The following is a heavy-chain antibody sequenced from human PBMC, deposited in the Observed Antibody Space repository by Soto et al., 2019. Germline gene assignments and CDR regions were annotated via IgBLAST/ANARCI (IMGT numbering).Heavy chain of an antibody. J-gene: IGHJ6*02. D-gene: IGHD6-19*01. CDR2: ISGSGGST. CDR3: VVCLGYSSGWPGDGMDV. CDR1: GFTFSSYA. Sequence: PGGSLRLSCAASGFTFSSYAMSWVRQAPGKGLEWVSAISGSGGSTYYADSVKGRFTISRDNSKNTLYLQMNSLRAEDTAVYYCVVCLGYSSGWPGDGMDVWGQGTTVTVSS. V-gene: IGHV3-23*01.